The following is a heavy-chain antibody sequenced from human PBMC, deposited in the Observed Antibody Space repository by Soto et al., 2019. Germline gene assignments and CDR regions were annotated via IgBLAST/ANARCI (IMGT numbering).Heavy chain of an antibody. V-gene: IGHV4-31*03. D-gene: IGHD2-2*01. CDR1: GGSISSGGYY. Sequence: SETLSLTCTVSGGSISSGGYYWSWIRQHPGKGLEWIGYIYYSGSTYYNPSLKSRVTISVDTSKNQFSLKLSSVTAADTAVYYCARVSLGYCSSTSCYRWFDPWGQGTLVTVS. J-gene: IGHJ5*02. CDR3: ARVSLGYCSSTSCYRWFDP. CDR2: IYYSGST.